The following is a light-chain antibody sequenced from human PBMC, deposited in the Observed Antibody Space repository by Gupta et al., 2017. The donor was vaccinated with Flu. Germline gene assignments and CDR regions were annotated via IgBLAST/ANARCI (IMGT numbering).Light chain of an antibody. CDR3: QQSYNTPIS. J-gene: IGKJ4*01. Sequence: DIQMTQSPSSLSASVGDRVIITCRASQTISSYLNWYQQKPGKAPNLLIYAASSLQSGVPSRFSGGGSGTDFTLTISSLQPEDFATYYCQQSYNTPISFGGGTKVEIK. CDR2: AAS. CDR1: QTISSY. V-gene: IGKV1-39*01.